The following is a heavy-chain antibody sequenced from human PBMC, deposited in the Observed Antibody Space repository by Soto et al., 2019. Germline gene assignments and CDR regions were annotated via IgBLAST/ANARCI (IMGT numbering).Heavy chain of an antibody. CDR1: GYTFASYA. CDR2: INAGNGNT. Sequence: ASVNVSCKASGYTFASYAMHWVRQAPGQRLEWMGWINAGNGNTKYSQKFQGRVTITRDTSASTAYMELSSLRSEDTAVYYCARSIVVVTALDYWGQGTLVTVSS. CDR3: ARSIVVVTALDY. D-gene: IGHD2-21*02. J-gene: IGHJ4*02. V-gene: IGHV1-3*01.